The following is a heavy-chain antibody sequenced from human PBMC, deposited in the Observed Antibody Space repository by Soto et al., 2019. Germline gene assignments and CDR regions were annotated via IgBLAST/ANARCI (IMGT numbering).Heavy chain of an antibody. CDR1: GFTFGGFG. D-gene: IGHD3-3*02. CDR2: VDSSGTYT. J-gene: IGHJ5*02. CDR3: ARSLAGIGQKLLDP. Sequence: GGSLRLSCAASGFTFGGFGMYWFRQAPGKGLEFVSAVDSSGTYTYYEDSVKGRFTISRDNSKNTLYLQMGSLRIEDMAVYYCARSLAGIGQKLLDPWGNGTLVIVAA. V-gene: IGHV3-64*02.